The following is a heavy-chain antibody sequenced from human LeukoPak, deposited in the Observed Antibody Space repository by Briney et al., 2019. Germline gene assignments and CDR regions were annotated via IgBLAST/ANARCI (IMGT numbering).Heavy chain of an antibody. Sequence: SVKVSCKASGGTFSSYSISWVRQAPGQGLEWMGGIIPIFDTADYAQKFQGRVTITADESTSTAYMKLSSLRSEDTAVFYCARISLGAIWGYYYGMDVWGQGTTVTVSS. J-gene: IGHJ6*02. V-gene: IGHV1-69*13. CDR2: IIPIFDTA. CDR1: GGTFSSYS. D-gene: IGHD1-26*01. CDR3: ARISLGAIWGYYYGMDV.